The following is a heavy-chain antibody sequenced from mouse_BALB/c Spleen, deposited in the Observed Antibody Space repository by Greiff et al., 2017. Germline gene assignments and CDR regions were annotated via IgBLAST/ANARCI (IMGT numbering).Heavy chain of an antibody. CDR3: ARQGELPDYYAMDY. CDR1: GFSLTSYG. V-gene: IGHV2-6-2*01. CDR2: IWSDGST. J-gene: IGHJ4*01. Sequence: VQLQESGPDLVAPSQSLSITCTVSGFSLTSYGVHWVRQPPGKGLEWLVVIWSDGSTTYNSALKSRLSISKDNSKSQVFLKMNSLQTDDTAMYYCARQGELPDYYAMDYWGQGTSVTVSS.